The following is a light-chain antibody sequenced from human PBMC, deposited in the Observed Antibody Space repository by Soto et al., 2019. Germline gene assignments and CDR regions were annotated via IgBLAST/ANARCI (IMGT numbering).Light chain of an antibody. CDR1: QDIANW. J-gene: IGKJ2*01. CDR2: TAT. CDR3: HQSHTFPFA. Sequence: DIQMTQSPASVSASVGDRVTMTCRASQDIANWVAWYQQKPGTAPKALIFTATTLRSGVPSRFSGSGSGTEFILTFSSLRPEDFATYYCHQSHTFPFAFGQGTKVEMK. V-gene: IGKV1-12*01.